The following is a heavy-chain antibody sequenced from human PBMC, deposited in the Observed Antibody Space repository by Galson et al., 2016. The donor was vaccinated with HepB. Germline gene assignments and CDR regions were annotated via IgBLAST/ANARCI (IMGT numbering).Heavy chain of an antibody. CDR1: GYTLTELS. J-gene: IGHJ4*02. V-gene: IGHV1-24*01. D-gene: IGHD3-3*02. CDR3: ATDSMAIGYFDY. CDR2: FDPKDGET. Sequence: SVKVSCKVSGYTLTELSMHWVRQAPGKGLEWMGDFDPKDGETIYAQKFQGRVTMTEDTSTDTAYMELNSLRSEDTAVYYCATDSMAIGYFDYWGQGTLVTVSS.